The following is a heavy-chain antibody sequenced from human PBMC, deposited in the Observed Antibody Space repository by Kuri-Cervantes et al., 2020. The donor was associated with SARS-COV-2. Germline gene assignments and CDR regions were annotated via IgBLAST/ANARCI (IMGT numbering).Heavy chain of an antibody. V-gene: IGHV3-7*01. CDR1: GFTFSSYW. CDR2: IKQDGSEK. D-gene: IGHD5-24*01. Sequence: GESLKISCAASGFTFSSYWMSWVRQAPGKGLEWVANIKQDGSEKYYVDSVKGRFTISRDNAKNSLYLQMNSLRAEDTALYYCTRRRDGYNQGYFDLWGQGTLVTVSS. J-gene: IGHJ4*02. CDR3: TRRRDGYNQGYFDL.